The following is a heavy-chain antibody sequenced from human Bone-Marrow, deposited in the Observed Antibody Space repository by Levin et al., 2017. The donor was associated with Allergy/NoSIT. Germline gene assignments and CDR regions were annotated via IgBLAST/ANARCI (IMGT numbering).Heavy chain of an antibody. CDR2: INDSGRT. CDR1: GGSIRGYY. V-gene: IGHV4-59*01. CDR3: ARSPQDPTLGLYFDY. Sequence: PSETLSLTCTVSGGSIRGYYWNWIRQPPGKGLEWIGYINDSGRTNSNPSLKSRVTISVDKSNNQCSLKVSSVTAADTAVYFCARSPQDPTLGLYFDYWGQGTLFTVSS. D-gene: IGHD1-1*01. J-gene: IGHJ4*02.